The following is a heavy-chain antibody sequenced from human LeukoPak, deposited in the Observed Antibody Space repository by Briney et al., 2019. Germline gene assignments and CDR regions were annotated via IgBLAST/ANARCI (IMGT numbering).Heavy chain of an antibody. CDR1: GGSFSGYY. D-gene: IGHD4/OR15-4a*01. J-gene: IGHJ4*02. CDR3: ARSYGGFPYYFDY. Sequence: PSETLSLTCAVYGGSFSGYYWSWIRQPPGKGLEWIGEINHSGSTNYNPSLKSRVTISVDTSKNQFSLKLSSVTAADTAVYYCARSYGGFPYYFDYWGQGTLVTVSS. CDR2: INHSGST. V-gene: IGHV4-34*01.